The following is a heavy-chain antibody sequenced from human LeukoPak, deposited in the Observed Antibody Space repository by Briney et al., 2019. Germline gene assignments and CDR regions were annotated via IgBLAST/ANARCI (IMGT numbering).Heavy chain of an antibody. Sequence: QAGGSLRLSCAASGFTFSSYWMSWVRQAPGKGLEWVANIKQDGSEKYYVDSVKGRFTISRDNAKNSLYLQMNDLRSEDSALYFCAKEAANSGYALDFWGQGTMVTVSS. CDR2: IKQDGSEK. CDR3: AKEAANSGYALDF. CDR1: GFTFSSYW. J-gene: IGHJ3*01. V-gene: IGHV3-7*03. D-gene: IGHD6-19*01.